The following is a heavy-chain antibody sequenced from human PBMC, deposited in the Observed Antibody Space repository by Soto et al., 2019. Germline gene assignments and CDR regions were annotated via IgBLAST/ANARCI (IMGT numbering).Heavy chain of an antibody. CDR2: MYSGGST. Sequence: EVQLVESGGGLVQPGGSLRLSCAASGLTVSSNYMSWVRQAPRKGLEWVSVMYSGGSTYYADSVKGRFIISRDNYKNTLYLQMDSLRVEDTAVYYCARDSSLHQPLFYGMDVWGQGTAVIVSS. J-gene: IGHJ6*02. D-gene: IGHD2-2*01. CDR3: ARDSSLHQPLFYGMDV. CDR1: GLTVSSNY. V-gene: IGHV3-66*01.